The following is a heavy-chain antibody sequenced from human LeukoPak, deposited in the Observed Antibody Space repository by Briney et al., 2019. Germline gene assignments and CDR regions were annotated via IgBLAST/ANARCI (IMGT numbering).Heavy chain of an antibody. CDR3: ARDGDTVLTRGYYYYMDV. CDR1: GFTFSSYG. J-gene: IGHJ6*03. V-gene: IGHV3-30*02. Sequence: GGSLRLSCAASGFTFSSYGMHWVRQAPGKGLEWVAFIRYDGSNKYYADSVKGRFTISRDNAKNSLYLQMNSLRAEDTALYYCARDGDTVLTRGYYYYMDVWGKGTTVTVSS. D-gene: IGHD4-23*01. CDR2: IRYDGSNK.